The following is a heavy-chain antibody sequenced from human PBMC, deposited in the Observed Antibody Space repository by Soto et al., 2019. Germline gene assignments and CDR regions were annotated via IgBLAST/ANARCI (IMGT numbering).Heavy chain of an antibody. CDR2: IKSTTNGGTA. CDR3: TKEESGGSDN. D-gene: IGHD3-10*01. Sequence: EVQLVESGGGLVKPGGSLRLSCAASGFTFSYAWMSWVRQVPGKGLEWVGRIKSTTNGGTADYAAPVKGRFIISRDDSKNTLYLQVNSLKTEDAGVYYCTKEESGGSDNWGQGAPVTVSS. J-gene: IGHJ4*02. V-gene: IGHV3-15*01. CDR1: GFTFSYAW.